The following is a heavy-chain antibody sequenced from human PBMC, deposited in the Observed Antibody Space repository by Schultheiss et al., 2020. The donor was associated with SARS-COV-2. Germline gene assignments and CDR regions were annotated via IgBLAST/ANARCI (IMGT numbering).Heavy chain of an antibody. CDR3: GRGSRGYYGFDF. J-gene: IGHJ4*02. D-gene: IGHD3-22*01. Sequence: GGSLRLSCAASGFTFSNFAMHWVRQAPGKGLEWVAVIPHDGNNKHYADSVKGRFTISRDNSKNTLYLQMNSLRGEDTAVYYCGRGSRGYYGFDFWGQGTLVTVSS. CDR2: IPHDGNNK. V-gene: IGHV3-30-3*01. CDR1: GFTFSNFA.